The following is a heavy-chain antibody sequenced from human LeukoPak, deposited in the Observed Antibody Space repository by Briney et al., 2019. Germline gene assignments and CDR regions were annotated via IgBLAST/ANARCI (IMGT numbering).Heavy chain of an antibody. CDR2: VSTSGTT. Sequence: SETLSFTCTVSGGSISTYYWSWIRQPAEKGLEWIGRVSTSGTTQYNPSFKSRVTMSVDTSSNQFSLKLSSVTAADTAVYYCARGSYYDTLTGYYRGSFDSWGQGTLVTVSS. D-gene: IGHD3-9*01. J-gene: IGHJ4*02. V-gene: IGHV4-4*07. CDR1: GGSISTYY. CDR3: ARGSYYDTLTGYYRGSFDS.